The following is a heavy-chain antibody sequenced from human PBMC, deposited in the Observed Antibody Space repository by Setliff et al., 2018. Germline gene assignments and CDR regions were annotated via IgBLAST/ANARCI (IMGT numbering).Heavy chain of an antibody. CDR1: SDSIRSHY. V-gene: IGHV4-59*11. CDR3: ARGRNIAARLLDS. Sequence: ETLSLTCTVPSDSIRSHYWSWIRQPPGKGLEWIGYIQHSGSTNYNPSLESRVTISIDTSKDQFSLKLISMTAADTAVYYCARGRNIAARLLDSWGQGTLVTVSS. CDR2: IQHSGST. J-gene: IGHJ4*02. D-gene: IGHD6-6*01.